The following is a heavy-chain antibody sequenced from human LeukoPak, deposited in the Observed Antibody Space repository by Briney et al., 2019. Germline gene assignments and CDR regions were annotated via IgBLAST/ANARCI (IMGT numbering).Heavy chain of an antibody. CDR2: INSSSNTM. Sequence: PGGSLRLSCAASGFTFSSYEMNWVRQAPGKGLEWVSYINSSSNTMYYADSVKGRFTISRDNAKNSLYLQMNSVSGEETGVYYCARVFDYWGQGTLVALSS. CDR3: ARVFDY. J-gene: IGHJ4*02. CDR1: GFTFSSYE. V-gene: IGHV3-48*03.